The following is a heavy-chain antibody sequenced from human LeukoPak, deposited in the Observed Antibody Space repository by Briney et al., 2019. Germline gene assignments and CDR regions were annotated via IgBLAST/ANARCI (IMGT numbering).Heavy chain of an antibody. CDR2: ISSSSSTI. Sequence: GGSLRLSCAASGFTSSSYSMNWVRQAPGRGLEWVSYISSSSSTIYYADSVKGRFTISRDNAKNSLYLQMNSLRAEDTAVYYCARGVVGYSYGYRFDYWGQGTLVTASS. CDR3: ARGVVGYSYGYRFDY. J-gene: IGHJ4*02. V-gene: IGHV3-48*01. D-gene: IGHD5-18*01. CDR1: GFTSSSYS.